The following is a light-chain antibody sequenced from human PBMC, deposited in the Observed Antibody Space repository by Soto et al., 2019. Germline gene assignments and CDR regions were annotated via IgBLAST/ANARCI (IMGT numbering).Light chain of an antibody. J-gene: IGKJ5*01. CDR2: DAS. CDR1: QDIRSF. CDR3: QQLNGYPIT. V-gene: IGKV1-33*01. Sequence: DIQMTQSPSSLSASVGDRVTITCQASQDIRSFLNWYQQKPGKAPKLLIYDASNLETGVPSRFSGSGSGAEFSLTISSLQPEDFATYYCQQLNGYPITFGQGTRLEIK.